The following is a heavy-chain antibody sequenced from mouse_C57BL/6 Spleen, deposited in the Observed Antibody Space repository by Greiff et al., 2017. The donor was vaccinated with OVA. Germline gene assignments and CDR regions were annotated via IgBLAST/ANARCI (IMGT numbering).Heavy chain of an antibody. CDR2: INPSSGYT. CDR3: ARSLLGAAGAMDY. CDR1: GYTFTSYW. J-gene: IGHJ4*01. Sequence: VQLQESGAELAKPGASVKLSCKASGYTFTSYWMHWVKQRPGQGLEWIGYINPSSGYTKYNQKFKDKATLTADKSSSTAYMQLSSLTYEDSAVYYCARSLLGAAGAMDYWGRGTSVTVSS. D-gene: IGHD2-12*01. V-gene: IGHV1-7*01.